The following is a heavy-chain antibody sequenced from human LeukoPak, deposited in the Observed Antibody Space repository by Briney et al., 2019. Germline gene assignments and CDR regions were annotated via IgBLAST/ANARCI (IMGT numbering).Heavy chain of an antibody. J-gene: IGHJ3*02. Sequence: GGSLRLSCAASGFTFDDYGMSWDRQAPGKGLEWVSGINWDGGSTGYADSVKGRFTISRDNAKNSLYLQMNSLRAEDTALYYCARDYDSSGYSDAFDIWGQGTMVTVSS. D-gene: IGHD3-22*01. CDR2: INWDGGST. CDR1: GFTFDDYG. CDR3: ARDYDSSGYSDAFDI. V-gene: IGHV3-20*04.